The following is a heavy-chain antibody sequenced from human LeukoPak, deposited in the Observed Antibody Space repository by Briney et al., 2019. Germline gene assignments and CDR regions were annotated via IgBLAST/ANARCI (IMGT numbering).Heavy chain of an antibody. Sequence: SETLSLTCAVYGGSFSGYYWSWIRQPPGKGLEWIGEINHSGSTNYNPSLKSRVTIPVDTSKNQFSLKLSSVTAADTAVYYCARGYRITIFGVVTGNWFDPWGQGTLVTVSS. CDR2: INHSGST. D-gene: IGHD3-3*01. CDR1: GGSFSGYY. J-gene: IGHJ5*02. V-gene: IGHV4-34*01. CDR3: ARGYRITIFGVVTGNWFDP.